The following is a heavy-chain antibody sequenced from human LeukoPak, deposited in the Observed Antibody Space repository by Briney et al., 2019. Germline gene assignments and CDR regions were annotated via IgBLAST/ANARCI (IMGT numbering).Heavy chain of an antibody. CDR1: GGSISSGSYY. Sequence: SQTLSLTCTVSGGSISSGSYYWSWIRQPAGKGLEWIGRIYTSGSTNHNPSLKSRVTISVDTSKNQFSLKLSSVTAADTAVYYCARDNRYCSGGTCYSGQDYWGQGTLVTVSS. CDR2: IYTSGST. D-gene: IGHD2-15*01. CDR3: ARDNRYCSGGTCYSGQDY. J-gene: IGHJ4*02. V-gene: IGHV4-61*02.